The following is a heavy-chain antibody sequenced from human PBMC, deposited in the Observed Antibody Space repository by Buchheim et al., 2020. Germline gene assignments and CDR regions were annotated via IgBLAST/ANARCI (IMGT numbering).Heavy chain of an antibody. CDR1: GYTFTGYY. D-gene: IGHD2-21*01. V-gene: IGHV1-2*06. Sequence: QVQLVQSGAEVKKPGASVKVSCKASGYTFTGYYMHWVRQAPGQGLEWMGRINPNSGGTNYAQKFQGRVTMTRETSISTAYMELSRLRSDDTAVYYCARDLYYCGGDCYSYYYYGMDVWGQGTT. J-gene: IGHJ6*02. CDR2: INPNSGGT. CDR3: ARDLYYCGGDCYSYYYYGMDV.